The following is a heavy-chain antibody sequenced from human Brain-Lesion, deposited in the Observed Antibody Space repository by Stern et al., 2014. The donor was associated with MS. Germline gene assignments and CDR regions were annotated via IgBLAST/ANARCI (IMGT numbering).Heavy chain of an antibody. CDR3: ARELPDLNAFDI. Sequence: VQLQESGPGLVKPSGTLSLTCAVSGGSLSSSNWWSWVRQSPGKGLEWIGEIYHSGGTKYSPSFESRVIISVDKSKNQFSLKLSYVTAADTAVYYCARELPDLNAFDIWGQGTMVTVSS. CDR1: GGSLSSSNW. J-gene: IGHJ3*02. V-gene: IGHV4-4*02. D-gene: IGHD1-14*01. CDR2: IYHSGGT.